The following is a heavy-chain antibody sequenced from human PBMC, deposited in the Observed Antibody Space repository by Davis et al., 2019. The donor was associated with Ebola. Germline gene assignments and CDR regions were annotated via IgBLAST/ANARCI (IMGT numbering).Heavy chain of an antibody. V-gene: IGHV4-4*08. CDR3: ARDGGDSCGGDCYPWSGWYFDL. J-gene: IGHJ2*01. D-gene: IGHD2-21*02. CDR2: MFSSGNA. CDR1: RDSVSGYY. Sequence: SETLSLTCTVFRDSVSGYYWSWIRQPPGKGLEWIGYMFSSGNAKYNPSLKSRVTMSLDTSRNQVALKLNSVTAADTAVYYCARDGGDSCGGDCYPWSGWYFDLWGRGTLVSVSS.